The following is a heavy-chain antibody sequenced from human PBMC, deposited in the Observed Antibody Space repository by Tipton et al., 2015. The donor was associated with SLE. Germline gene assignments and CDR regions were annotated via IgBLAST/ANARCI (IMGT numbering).Heavy chain of an antibody. J-gene: IGHJ2*01. V-gene: IGHV3-48*03. Sequence: SLRLSCTASGFTFSSQEMNWVRQAPGKGLEWVSYISSGGTFIHYADAVKGRFTISRDNAKNSLYLQMNSLRAEDTAVYFCAKDGEYSSGWYRYCDLWGRGTLVTVSS. CDR3: AKDGEYSSGWYRYCDL. CDR1: GFTFSSQE. CDR2: ISSGGTFI. D-gene: IGHD6-19*01.